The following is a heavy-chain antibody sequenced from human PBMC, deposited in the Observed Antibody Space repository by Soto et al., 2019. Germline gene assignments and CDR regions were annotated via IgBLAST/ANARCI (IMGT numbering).Heavy chain of an antibody. D-gene: IGHD1-26*01. V-gene: IGHV1-69*05. J-gene: IGHJ4*02. Sequence: SVKVSCKASGGTFSSYAISWVRQAPGQGLEWMGGIIPIFGTANYAQKFQGRFTISRDNSKNTLYLQMNSLRAEDTAVYYCARVQRGTIDYWGQGTLVTVSS. CDR3: ARVQRGTIDY. CDR2: IIPIFGTA. CDR1: GGTFSSYA.